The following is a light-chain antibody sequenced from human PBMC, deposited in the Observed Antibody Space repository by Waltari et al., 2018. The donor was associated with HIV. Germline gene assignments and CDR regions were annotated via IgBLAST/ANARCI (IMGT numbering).Light chain of an antibody. CDR2: EDN. J-gene: IGLJ2*01. CDR3: QAWDSSIVV. CDR1: KLGAKF. Sequence: SYELTQPPSVSVSPGQTASITCSGDKLGAKFACWYLQKPGQSPVLVIYEDNKRPSGIPERFSGSNSGNTATLTITGTQAMDEGDYYCQAWDSSIVVFGGGTKLTVL. V-gene: IGLV3-1*01.